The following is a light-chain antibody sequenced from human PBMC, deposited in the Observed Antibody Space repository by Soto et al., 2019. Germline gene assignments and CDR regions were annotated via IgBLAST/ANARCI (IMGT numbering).Light chain of an antibody. CDR3: SAYAGNNNVL. CDR1: SSDVGTYNY. J-gene: IGLJ2*01. CDR2: EVS. V-gene: IGLV2-8*01. Sequence: QSALTQPPSASGSPGQSVTISCTGTSSDVGTYNYVSWYQQHPGKAPQLMIYEVSKRPSGVPDRFSGAKSGNTASLTVSGLQADDEADYYCSAYAGNNNVLFGGGTKLTVL.